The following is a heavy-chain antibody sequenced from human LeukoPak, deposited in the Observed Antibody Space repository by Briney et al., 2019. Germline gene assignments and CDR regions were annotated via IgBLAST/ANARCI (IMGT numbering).Heavy chain of an antibody. D-gene: IGHD3-22*01. V-gene: IGHV3-23*01. CDR1: GFTFSSYA. CDR3: AKVDDYYDSSGYSGRYDY. CDR2: ISGSGGST. Sequence: PGGSLRLSCAASGFTFSSYALTWVRQAPGKGLEWVSSISGSGGSTYYAGSVKGRFTISRDNSKNTLYLQMNSLRAEDTAVYYCAKVDDYYDSSGYSGRYDYWGQGTLVTVSS. J-gene: IGHJ4*02.